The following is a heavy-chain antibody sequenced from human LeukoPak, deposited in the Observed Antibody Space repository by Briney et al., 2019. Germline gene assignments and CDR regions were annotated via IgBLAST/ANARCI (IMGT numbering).Heavy chain of an antibody. V-gene: IGHV4-39*07. CDR3: ARDHPKHRLHHQKSDAFDI. D-gene: IGHD1-14*01. J-gene: IGHJ3*02. CDR2: IYYSGST. CDR1: GGSISSSSYY. Sequence: SETLSLTCTVSGGSISSSSYYWGWIRQPPGKGLEWIGSIYYSGSTYYNPSLKSRVTISVDTSKNQFSLKLSSVTAADTAVYYCARDHPKHRLHHQKSDAFDIWGQGTMVTVSS.